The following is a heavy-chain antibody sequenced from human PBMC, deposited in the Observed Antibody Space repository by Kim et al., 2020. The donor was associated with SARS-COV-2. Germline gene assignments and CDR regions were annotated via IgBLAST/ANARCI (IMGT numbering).Heavy chain of an antibody. J-gene: IGHJ5*02. CDR2: IYYSGST. D-gene: IGHD3-9*01. CDR3: ARRRQELRYFDWLLSGGGFDP. CDR1: GGSISSYY. V-gene: IGHV4-59*08. Sequence: SETLSLTCTVSGGSISSYYWSWIRQPPGKGLEWIGYIYYSGSTNYNPSLKSRVTISVDTSKNQFSLKLSSVTAADTAVYYCARRRQELRYFDWLLSGGGFDPWGQGTLVTVSS.